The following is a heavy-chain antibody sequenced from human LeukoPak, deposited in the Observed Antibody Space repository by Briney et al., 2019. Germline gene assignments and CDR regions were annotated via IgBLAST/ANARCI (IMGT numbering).Heavy chain of an antibody. CDR1: GYTFTSYY. CDR3: ARIDGYSYGFEWFDP. V-gene: IGHV1-46*01. Sequence: GASVKVSCKASGYTFTSYYMHWVRQAPGQGLEWMGIINPSGGSTSYAQKFQGRVTMTRDMSTSTVYMELSSLRSEDTAVYYCARIDGYSYGFEWFDPWGQGTLVTVSS. D-gene: IGHD5-18*01. J-gene: IGHJ5*02. CDR2: INPSGGST.